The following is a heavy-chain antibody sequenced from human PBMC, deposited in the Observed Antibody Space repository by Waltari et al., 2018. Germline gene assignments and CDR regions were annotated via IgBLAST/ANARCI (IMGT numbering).Heavy chain of an antibody. Sequence: QVQLQQRGAGLLKPSETLSLTCAVYGGSFSGYYWSWIRQPPGKGLEWIGEINHSGSTNYNPALKSLVTISVDTSKNQFSLKLSSVTAADTAVYYCARVNIRYYYSYRDVWGKGTTVTVSS. V-gene: IGHV4-34*01. CDR1: GGSFSGYY. J-gene: IGHJ6*03. CDR3: ARVNIRYYYSYRDV. CDR2: INHSGST. D-gene: IGHD2-15*01.